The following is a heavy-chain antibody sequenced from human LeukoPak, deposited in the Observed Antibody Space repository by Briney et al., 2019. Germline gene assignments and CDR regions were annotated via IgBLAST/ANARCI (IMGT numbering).Heavy chain of an antibody. CDR1: GGSVSTIDYY. V-gene: IGHV4-39*07. J-gene: IGHJ3*01. D-gene: IGHD6-19*01. CDR3: AREDAVSSDDAFDL. CDR2: VYYSGST. Sequence: SETVSLTCTVSGGSVSTIDYYWGWIRQPPGKGLEWIGSVYYSGSTYYNAPLKSRVTISVDTSKNQFSLKLSAVTAADTAMYYCAREDAVSSDDAFDLWGQGTMVTVS.